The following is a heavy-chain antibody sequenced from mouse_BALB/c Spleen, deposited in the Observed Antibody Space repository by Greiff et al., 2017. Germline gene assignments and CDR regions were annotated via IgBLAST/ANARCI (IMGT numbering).Heavy chain of an antibody. CDR2: IYPGSGNT. V-gene: IGHV1-84*02. J-gene: IGHJ4*01. D-gene: IGHD1-2*01. CDR1: GYTFTDYY. CDR3: AKRHYGYGVPYAMDY. Sequence: QVQLQQSGPELVKPGASVKISCKASGYTFTDYYINWVKQKPGQGLEWIGWIYPGSGNTKYNEKFKGKATLTVDTSSSTAYMQLSSLTSEDTAVFFCAKRHYGYGVPYAMDYWGQGTSVTASS.